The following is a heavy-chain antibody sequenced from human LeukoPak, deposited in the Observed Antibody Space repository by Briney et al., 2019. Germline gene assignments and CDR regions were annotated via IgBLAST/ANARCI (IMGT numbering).Heavy chain of an antibody. J-gene: IGHJ4*02. D-gene: IGHD1-26*01. CDR3: ASSYGEWEPYCFDY. Sequence: GASVKVSCKASGYTFTAYYMHWVRQAPGQGLEWMGWISAYNGNTNYAQKLQGRVTMTTDTSTSTAYMELRSLRSDDTAVYYCASSYGEWEPYCFDYWGQGTLVTVSS. CDR2: ISAYNGNT. V-gene: IGHV1-18*04. CDR1: GYTFTAYY.